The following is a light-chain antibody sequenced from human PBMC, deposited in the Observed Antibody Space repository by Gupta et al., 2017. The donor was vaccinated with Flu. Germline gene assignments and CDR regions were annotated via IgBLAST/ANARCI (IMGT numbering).Light chain of an antibody. J-gene: IGKJ3*01. V-gene: IGKV3-20*01. CDR3: QLYGTSPVLT. CDR2: AAS. Sequence: IVLMPSPGILSLSPGERATLSCRASQNINNYQLSWYQQRPGQTPRLLIYAASTRATGIPERFSGSGSGTDFTLTISRLEPEDFAMYYCQLYGTSPVLTFGPGTKVDLK. CDR1: QNINNYQ.